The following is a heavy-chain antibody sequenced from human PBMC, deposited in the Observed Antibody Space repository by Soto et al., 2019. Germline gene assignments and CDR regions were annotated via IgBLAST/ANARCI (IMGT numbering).Heavy chain of an antibody. CDR1: AGTFSSYS. Sequence: QVQLVQSGSEVQKPGSSVKFSCKSPAGTFSSYSINWVRQAPGRGLEWMGEIIPIFGTANYAQKFQGRVTITADESTSTAYMELSRLRAEESALYYCPRDGWRLSGGMDYWCQGTLVTVSS. CDR3: PRDGWRLSGGMDY. V-gene: IGHV1-69*01. J-gene: IGHJ4*02. D-gene: IGHD3-16*01. CDR2: IIPIFGTA.